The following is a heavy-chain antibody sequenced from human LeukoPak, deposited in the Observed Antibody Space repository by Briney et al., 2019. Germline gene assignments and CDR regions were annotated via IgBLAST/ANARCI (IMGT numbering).Heavy chain of an antibody. D-gene: IGHD1-26*01. CDR1: GYTFTELS. CDR3: ATDYGIYDDAFDI. J-gene: IGHJ3*02. V-gene: IGHV1-24*01. Sequence: ASVKVSCKVSGYTFTELSMHWVRQAPGKGLEWMGGFDPEDGETIYAHKFKGRVTTTEDTSTDTAYMELSSLRSEDTAVYYCATDYGIYDDAFDIWGQGTMVTVSS. CDR2: FDPEDGET.